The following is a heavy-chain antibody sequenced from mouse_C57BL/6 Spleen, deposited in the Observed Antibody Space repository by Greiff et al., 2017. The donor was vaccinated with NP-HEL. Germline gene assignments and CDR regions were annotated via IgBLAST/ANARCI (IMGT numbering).Heavy chain of an antibody. Sequence: VQLVESGAELVRPGASVTLSCKASGYTFTDYEMHWVKQTPVHGLEWIGAIDPETGGTAYNQKFKGKAILTADKSSSTAYMELRSLTSEDSAVYYCTRGGGRGYFDYWGQGTTLTVSS. V-gene: IGHV1-15*01. J-gene: IGHJ2*01. CDR1: GYTFTDYE. D-gene: IGHD1-1*01. CDR3: TRGGGRGYFDY. CDR2: IDPETGGT.